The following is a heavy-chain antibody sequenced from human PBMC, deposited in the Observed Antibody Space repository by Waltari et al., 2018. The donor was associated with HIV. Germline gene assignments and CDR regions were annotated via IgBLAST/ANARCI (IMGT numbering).Heavy chain of an antibody. CDR2: IIPVYGVG. Sequence: VQLLQSGPEVKKPGSAMRIACKASGGSVKTHAVSWVRRAPGQGVEGMGGIIPVYGVGNYAQKCQGILTITSDERTKTVFLEMRSLKYEDAALYFCARGYDVLTGNYSGMDVWGQGTTVIVSS. V-gene: IGHV1-69*13. D-gene: IGHD3-9*01. CDR1: GGSVKTHA. CDR3: ARGYDVLTGNYSGMDV. J-gene: IGHJ6*02.